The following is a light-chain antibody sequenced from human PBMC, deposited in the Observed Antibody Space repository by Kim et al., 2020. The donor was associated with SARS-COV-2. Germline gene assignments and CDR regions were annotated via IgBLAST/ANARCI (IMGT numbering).Light chain of an antibody. J-gene: IGLJ3*02. CDR2: YDS. Sequence: APGKTARITCGGNHIGGKSVHWYQQKPGQAPVLVIYYDSDRPSGIPERFSGSNSGNTATLTISRVEAGDEADYYCQVWDSSSDHRVFGGGTQLTVL. CDR1: HIGGKS. V-gene: IGLV3-21*04. CDR3: QVWDSSSDHRV.